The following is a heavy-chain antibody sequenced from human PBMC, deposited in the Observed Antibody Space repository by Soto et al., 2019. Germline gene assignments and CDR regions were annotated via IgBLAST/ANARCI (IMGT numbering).Heavy chain of an antibody. Sequence: QVQLVQSGDEVKKPVASVKVSCKASGYIFVNYGIAWVRQAPGQGLEWMGWISPYTGNTHSATQVQGRLTMTTDTSTSTAYMDLGSLTSDDTAVYYCVMVDNYVTPTPQDVLGQGTTVTVSS. D-gene: IGHD3-16*01. CDR2: ISPYTGNT. CDR1: GYIFVNYG. CDR3: VMVDNYVTPTPQDV. J-gene: IGHJ6*02. V-gene: IGHV1-18*01.